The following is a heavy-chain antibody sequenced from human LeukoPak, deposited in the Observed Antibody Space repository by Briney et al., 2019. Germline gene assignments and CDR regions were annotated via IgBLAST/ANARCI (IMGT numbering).Heavy chain of an antibody. CDR2: IIPIFGMT. CDR3: ARIISMIGGAPRTTGYGMDV. V-gene: IGHV1-69*10. J-gene: IGHJ6*04. CDR1: GDTFSSYA. D-gene: IGHD3-10*01. Sequence: GASVKVSCKVSGDTFSSYAISWVRQAPGQGLEWMGGIIPIFGMTNYTQKFQGRVTITADKSTNTAYMELTGLRSEDTAVYYCARIISMIGGAPRTTGYGMDVWGKGTTVTVS.